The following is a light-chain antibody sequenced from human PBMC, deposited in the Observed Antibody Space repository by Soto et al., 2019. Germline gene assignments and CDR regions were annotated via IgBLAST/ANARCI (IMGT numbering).Light chain of an antibody. CDR3: NSYTSSSTYV. V-gene: IGLV2-14*01. CDR1: SSDVCGYNY. J-gene: IGLJ1*01. Sequence: QSALTQPASVSGSPGQSITISCTGTSSDVCGYNYVSWYQQHPGKAPKLMIYDVSNRPSGVSNRFSGSKSGNTASLTISGNQAEDEADYYCNSYTSSSTYVFGAGTKLTVL. CDR2: DVS.